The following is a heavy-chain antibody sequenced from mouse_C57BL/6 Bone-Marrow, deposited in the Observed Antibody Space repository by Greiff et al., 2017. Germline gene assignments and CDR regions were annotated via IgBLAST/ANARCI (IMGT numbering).Heavy chain of an antibody. Sequence: VQLQQSGAELVRPGASVKLSCTASGFNIKDDYMHWVKQRPEQGLAWIGWIDPENGATEYASKFQGKAPITAASSYHPAYLQLSSLTSEYTAVYYCRGYYGSSYCCSFDVWGTGPSVTVSS. CDR3: RGYYGSSYCCSFDV. D-gene: IGHD1-1*01. J-gene: IGHJ1*03. CDR2: IDPENGAT. CDR1: GFNIKDDY. V-gene: IGHV14-4*01.